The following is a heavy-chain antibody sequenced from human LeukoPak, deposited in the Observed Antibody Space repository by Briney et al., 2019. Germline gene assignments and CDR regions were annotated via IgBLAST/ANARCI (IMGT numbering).Heavy chain of an antibody. V-gene: IGHV4-38-2*01. Sequence: SETLSLTCAVSGYSISSGYYWGWIRQPPGKGLEWIGSIYHSGSTYYNPSLKSRVTISVDTSKNQFSLKLSSVTAADTAVYYCARVLYCSGGNCYHWFDPCGQGTLVIVSS. D-gene: IGHD2-15*01. CDR2: IYHSGST. J-gene: IGHJ5*02. CDR1: GYSISSGYY. CDR3: ARVLYCSGGNCYHWFDP.